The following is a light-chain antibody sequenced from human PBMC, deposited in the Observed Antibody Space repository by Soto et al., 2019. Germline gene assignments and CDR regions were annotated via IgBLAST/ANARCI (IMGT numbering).Light chain of an antibody. V-gene: IGKV1-9*01. CDR2: AAS. J-gene: IGKJ4*01. Sequence: IRFTHSPASLSASVGYRVTITCRASQGISSYLAWYQQKPGKAPKLLIYAASTLQSGVPSRFSGSGSGTDFTLTISSLQPEDFATYYCQQLNSYPLTFGGGTKVDIK. CDR1: QGISSY. CDR3: QQLNSYPLT.